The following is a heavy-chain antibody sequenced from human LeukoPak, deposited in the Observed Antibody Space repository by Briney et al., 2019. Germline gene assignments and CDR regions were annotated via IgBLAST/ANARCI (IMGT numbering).Heavy chain of an antibody. CDR2: MYHGGRT. J-gene: IGHJ3*02. CDR1: GASISSGDYY. CDR3: ARSWSNDAFDI. V-gene: IGHV4-30-4*01. Sequence: SETLSLTCTVSGASISSGDYYWSWIRQPPGKGLEWIGEMYHGGRTSYHPSLKSRVTISVDKSKNQFSLKLTSATAADTAVYYCARSWSNDAFDIWGQGTMVTVSS. D-gene: IGHD2-15*01.